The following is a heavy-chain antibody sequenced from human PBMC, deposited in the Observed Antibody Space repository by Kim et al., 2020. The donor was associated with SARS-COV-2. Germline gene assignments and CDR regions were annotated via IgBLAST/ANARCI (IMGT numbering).Heavy chain of an antibody. J-gene: IGHJ4*02. D-gene: IGHD1-1*01. CDR2: FTPSGDNT. CDR3: GRDLHNSWCIDH. V-gene: IGHV1-46*01. CDR1: GYAFITSH. Sequence: ASVKVSCKASGYAFITSHIHWVRQVPGQGLEWMGMFTPSGDNTAFAQRFQGRVTMAGDTSTSTAYMELSSLRSEDTAVYYCGRDLHNSWCIDHWGQGTLVTVSS.